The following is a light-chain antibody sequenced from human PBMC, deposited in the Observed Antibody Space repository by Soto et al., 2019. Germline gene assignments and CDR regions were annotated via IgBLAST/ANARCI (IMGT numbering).Light chain of an antibody. CDR2: KAS. Sequence: DIEMTQSPCTLSASVADRFTITCRSSQSISSWLAWYQQKPGKATKLLIYKASSLESGVPSRFSGSGSGTEFTLTFSSLHPDDFATYYCQQYNSYWTFGQGTK. V-gene: IGKV1-5*03. CDR1: QSISSW. CDR3: QQYNSYWT. J-gene: IGKJ1*01.